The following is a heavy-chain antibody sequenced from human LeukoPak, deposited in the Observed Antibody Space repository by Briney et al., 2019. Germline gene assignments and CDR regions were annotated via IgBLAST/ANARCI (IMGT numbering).Heavy chain of an antibody. Sequence: SETLSLTCTVSGGSISSSNYYWGWIRQPPGKGLEWIGNIYYSGSTYYNPSLKSRVTISVDTSKNQFSLKLSSVTAADTAVYYCARGGYDSSFDYWGQGTLVTVSS. CDR3: ARGGYDSSFDY. V-gene: IGHV4-39*01. CDR2: IYYSGST. D-gene: IGHD5-12*01. CDR1: GGSISSSNYY. J-gene: IGHJ4*02.